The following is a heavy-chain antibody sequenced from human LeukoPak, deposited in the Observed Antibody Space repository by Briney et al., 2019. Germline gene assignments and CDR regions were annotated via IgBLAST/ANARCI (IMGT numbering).Heavy chain of an antibody. CDR3: ARDPARSLFGGESPWFDP. CDR2: IIPIFGTA. D-gene: IGHD3-16*01. CDR1: GGTFSSYA. Sequence: ASVKVSCKASGGTFSSYAISWVRQAPGQGLEWMGGIIPIFGTANYAQKFQGRVTITADESTSTAYMELSSLRSEDTAVYYCARDPARSLFGGESPWFDPWGQGTLVTVSS. V-gene: IGHV1-69*01. J-gene: IGHJ5*02.